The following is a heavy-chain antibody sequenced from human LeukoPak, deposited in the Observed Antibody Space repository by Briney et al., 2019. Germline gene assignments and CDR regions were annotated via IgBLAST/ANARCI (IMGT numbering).Heavy chain of an antibody. CDR3: ASAGGLNYYDSSGYYPHRSHPPSDY. CDR1: GGSFSGYY. CDR2: INHSGST. J-gene: IGHJ4*02. V-gene: IGHV4-34*01. Sequence: SETLSLTCAVYGGSFSGYYWSWIRQPPGKGLEWIGEINHSGSTNYNPSLKSRVTISVDTSKNQFSLKLSSVTAADTAVYYCASAGGLNYYDSSGYYPHRSHPPSDYWGQGTLVTVSS. D-gene: IGHD3-22*01.